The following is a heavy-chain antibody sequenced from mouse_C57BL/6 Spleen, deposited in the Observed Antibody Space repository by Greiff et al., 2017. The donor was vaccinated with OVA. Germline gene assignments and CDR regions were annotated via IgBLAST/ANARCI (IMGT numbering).Heavy chain of an antibody. CDR1: GFTFSNYW. CDR2: IRLKSDNYAT. V-gene: IGHV6-3*01. J-gene: IGHJ1*03. CDR3: TGPLYYGKGYFDV. D-gene: IGHD2-1*01. Sequence: EVKLVESGGGLVQPGGSMKLSCVASGFTFSNYWMNWVRQSPEKGLEWVAQIRLKSDNYATHYAESVKGRFTISRDDSKSSVYLQMNNLRAEDTGIYYCTGPLYYGKGYFDVWGTGTTVTVSS.